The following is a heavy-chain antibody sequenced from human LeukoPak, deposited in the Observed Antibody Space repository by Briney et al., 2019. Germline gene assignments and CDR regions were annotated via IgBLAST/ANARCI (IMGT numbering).Heavy chain of an antibody. Sequence: SETLSLTCAVYGGSFSGYYWSWIRQPPGKGLEWIGEINHSGSTNYNPSLKSRVTISVDTSKNQFSLKLSSVTAADTAVYYCARGWVRGVPWYYYGMDVWGQGTTVTVSS. CDR1: GGSFSGYY. D-gene: IGHD3-10*01. CDR2: INHSGST. J-gene: IGHJ6*02. V-gene: IGHV4-34*01. CDR3: ARGWVRGVPWYYYGMDV.